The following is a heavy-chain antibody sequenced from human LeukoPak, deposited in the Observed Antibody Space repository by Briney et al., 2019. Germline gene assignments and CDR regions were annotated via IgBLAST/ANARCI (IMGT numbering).Heavy chain of an antibody. CDR2: IYYSGST. CDR1: GGSISSSSYY. J-gene: IGHJ4*02. CDR3: ARLTRSSWYYFDY. Sequence: PSETLSLTCTVSGGSISSSSYYWGWLRQPPGTGLEWIGSIYYSGSTYYNPSLKSRVTISVDTSKNQFSLKLSSVTAADTAVYYCARLTRSSWYYFDYWGQGTLVTVSS. D-gene: IGHD6-13*01. V-gene: IGHV4-39*01.